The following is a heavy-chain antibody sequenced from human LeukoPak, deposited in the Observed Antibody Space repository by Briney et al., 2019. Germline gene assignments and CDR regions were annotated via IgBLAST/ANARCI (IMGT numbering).Heavy chain of an antibody. J-gene: IGHJ4*02. V-gene: IGHV3-33*06. CDR3: AKDIERGFDYTNSLDY. CDR1: GFTFNSYG. Sequence: GGSLRLSCAASGFTFNSYGMHWVRQAPGKGLEWVAVSWSDGTEKYYADSVKGRFAISRDDSNKMVYLQMNSLRVEDTAVYYCAKDIERGFDYTNSLDYWGQGTLVTVSS. D-gene: IGHD4-11*01. CDR2: SWSDGTEK.